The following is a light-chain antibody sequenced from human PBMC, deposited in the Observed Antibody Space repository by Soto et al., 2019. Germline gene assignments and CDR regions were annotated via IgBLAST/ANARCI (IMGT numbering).Light chain of an antibody. CDR3: QQYDSLPRT. J-gene: IGKJ1*01. V-gene: IGKV1-5*01. CDR2: GAS. Sequence: DILMTQSPATLSASLGDRATISCRASQSISNLLAWYQQKPGKAPKLLIYGASSLASGVPSRFSGSGSGTDFTLTISSLQPDDFATYYCQQYDSLPRTFGQGTKVDIK. CDR1: QSISNL.